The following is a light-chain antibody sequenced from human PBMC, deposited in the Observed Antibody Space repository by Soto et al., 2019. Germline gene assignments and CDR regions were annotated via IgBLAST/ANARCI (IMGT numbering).Light chain of an antibody. V-gene: IGKV3-20*01. CDR1: LSVSSNY. Sequence: EIVLTQSPGTLSLSPGERATLSCRASLSVSSNYLAWYQQKPGQAPRLLFYGASTMATGIPDRFSGSGSGTDFTLTISRLEPEDFAVYYCQQYGSSLYTFGQGTKLEIK. J-gene: IGKJ2*01. CDR3: QQYGSSLYT. CDR2: GAS.